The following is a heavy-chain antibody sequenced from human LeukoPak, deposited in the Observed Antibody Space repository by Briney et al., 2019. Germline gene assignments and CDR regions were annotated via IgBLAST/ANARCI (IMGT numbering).Heavy chain of an antibody. CDR3: AQSYDSSGHHPFDY. V-gene: IGHV3-11*01. J-gene: IGHJ4*02. Sequence: GGSLRLSCAASGFSVNNNYMNWIRQAPGKGLEWVSYISSSGSTIYYADSVKGRFTISRDNSKNTLYLQMNSLRAEDTAVYYCAQSYDSSGHHPFDYWGQGTLVTVSS. D-gene: IGHD3-22*01. CDR2: ISSSGSTI. CDR1: GFSVNNNY.